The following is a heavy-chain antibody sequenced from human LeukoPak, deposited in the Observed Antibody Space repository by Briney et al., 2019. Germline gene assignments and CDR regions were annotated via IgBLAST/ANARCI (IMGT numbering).Heavy chain of an antibody. J-gene: IGHJ2*01. CDR1: GFTFSNYG. V-gene: IGHV3-30*02. D-gene: IGHD3-10*01. Sequence: GGSLRLSCAASGFTFSNYGMHWVRQAPGKGLEWMAFIRFDGSNDFYSDSLKGRITISRDNSKNTVYLEMHSVRSDDTAIYFCAKDVGTRLYFDLWGRGTLVTVSS. CDR3: AKDVGTRLYFDL. CDR2: IRFDGSND.